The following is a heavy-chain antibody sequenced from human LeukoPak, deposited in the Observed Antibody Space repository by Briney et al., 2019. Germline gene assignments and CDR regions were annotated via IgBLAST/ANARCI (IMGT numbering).Heavy chain of an antibody. Sequence: GASVKVSCKASGYTFTSYGISWVRQAPGQGLEWMGIINPSGGSTSYAQKFQGRVTMTRDTSTSTVYMELSSLRSEDTAVYYCARERAAAGTIHYPRYFQHWGQGTLVTVSS. J-gene: IGHJ1*01. V-gene: IGHV1-46*01. CDR3: ARERAAAGTIHYPRYFQH. CDR1: GYTFTSYG. D-gene: IGHD6-13*01. CDR2: INPSGGST.